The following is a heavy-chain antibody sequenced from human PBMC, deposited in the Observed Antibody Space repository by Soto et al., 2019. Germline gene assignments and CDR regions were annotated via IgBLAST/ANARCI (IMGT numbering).Heavy chain of an antibody. Sequence: EVQLVESGGGLVQPGGSLRLSCAASGFTFDVYAIHWVRQAPGKGLEWVSGISWNGAATGYVDSVKGRLSISRDNTKNTLYLQMDSLRSEDTAVYYCANLPLYGSGFDCWGQGTLVTVSS. V-gene: IGHV3-9*01. D-gene: IGHD3-10*01. J-gene: IGHJ4*02. CDR1: GFTFDVYA. CDR3: ANLPLYGSGFDC. CDR2: ISWNGAAT.